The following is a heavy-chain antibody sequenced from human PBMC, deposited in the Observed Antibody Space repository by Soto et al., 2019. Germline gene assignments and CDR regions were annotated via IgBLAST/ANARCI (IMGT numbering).Heavy chain of an antibody. CDR1: GFTFSSYG. J-gene: IGHJ6*02. V-gene: IGHV3-33*01. CDR3: ARELLEDYYCYGMDV. Sequence: QVQLVESGGGVVQPGRSLRLSCAASGFTFSSYGMHWVRQAPGKGLEWVAVIWYDGSNKYYADSVKGRFTISRDNSKNTLYLQMNSLSAEDTAVYYCARELLEDYYCYGMDVWGQGTTVTVSS. D-gene: IGHD3-3*01. CDR2: IWYDGSNK.